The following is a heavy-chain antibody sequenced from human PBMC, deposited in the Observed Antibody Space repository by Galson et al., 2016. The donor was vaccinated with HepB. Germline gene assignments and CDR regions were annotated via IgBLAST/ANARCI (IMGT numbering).Heavy chain of an antibody. CDR1: GFTFSSYS. J-gene: IGHJ4*02. CDR2: ISSSSTYI. D-gene: IGHD1-1*01. V-gene: IGHV3-21*01. CDR3: ARLVENWNEAGRFDS. Sequence: SLRLSCAASGFTFSSYSMHWVRQAPGKGLEWVSFISSSSTYIYYADSVRGRFTIPRDNAKNSLYLQMNSLRAEDTAVYYCARLVENWNEAGRFDSWGQGTLVTVSS.